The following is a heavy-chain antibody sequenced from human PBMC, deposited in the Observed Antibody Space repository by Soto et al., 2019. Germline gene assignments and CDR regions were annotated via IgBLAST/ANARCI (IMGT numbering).Heavy chain of an antibody. Sequence: ASVKVSCKASGYTFTSLDINWVRQATGQGLEWMGWMNPNSGSTGSAQKFQGRVAMTRDTSINTAYMELSSLRSDDTAVYYCARGRGYSDGIDYWGQGTLVTVSS. J-gene: IGHJ4*02. CDR2: MNPNSGST. D-gene: IGHD2-15*01. CDR1: GYTFTSLD. CDR3: ARGRGYSDGIDY. V-gene: IGHV1-8*01.